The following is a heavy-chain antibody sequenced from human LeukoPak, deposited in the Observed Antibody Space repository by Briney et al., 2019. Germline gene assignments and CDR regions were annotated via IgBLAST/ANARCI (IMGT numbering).Heavy chain of an antibody. D-gene: IGHD2-2*01. CDR2: ISGSGGST. V-gene: IGHV3-23*01. CDR1: GFTFSSYA. Sequence: GGSLRLSCAASGFTFSSYAMSWVRQAPGKGLEWVSAISGSGGSTYYADSVKGRFTISRDNSKNTLYLQMNSLRAEDTAVYCCAKDLFPRYCSSTSCQLSFDYWGQGTLVTVSS. J-gene: IGHJ4*02. CDR3: AKDLFPRYCSSTSCQLSFDY.